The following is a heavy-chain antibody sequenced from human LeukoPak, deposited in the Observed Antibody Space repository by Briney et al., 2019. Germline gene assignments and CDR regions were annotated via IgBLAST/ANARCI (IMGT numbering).Heavy chain of an antibody. CDR1: SRSIGSSNSD. CDR2: IYYSGST. Sequence: SESMSLTCTVASRSIGSSNSDWGWIRQPPGKGLEWIGSIYYSGSTYYNPTLTNRVTISVDTSKNQSSLKLSSVTAADTAVYYCATEVAYNYDSSGYHYEPLFDYWGQGTLVTVSS. D-gene: IGHD3-22*01. J-gene: IGHJ4*02. CDR3: ATEVAYNYDSSGYHYEPLFDY. V-gene: IGHV4-39*07.